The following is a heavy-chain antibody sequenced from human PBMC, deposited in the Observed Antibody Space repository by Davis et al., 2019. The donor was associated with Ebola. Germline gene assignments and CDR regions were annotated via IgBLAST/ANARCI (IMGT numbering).Heavy chain of an antibody. V-gene: IGHV1-18*01. Sequence: ASVKVSCKASGGTFSSYAISWVRQAPGQGLEWMGWINPNSGGTNYAQKLQGRVTMTTDTSTSTAYMELRSLRSDDTAVYYCARDAYYDYVWGSSSHVWGQGTTVTVSS. CDR1: GGTFSSYA. CDR3: ARDAYYDYVWGSSSHV. J-gene: IGHJ6*02. CDR2: INPNSGGT. D-gene: IGHD3-16*01.